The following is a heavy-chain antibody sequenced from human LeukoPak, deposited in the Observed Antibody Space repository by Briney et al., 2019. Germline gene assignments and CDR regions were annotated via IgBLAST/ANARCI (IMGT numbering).Heavy chain of an antibody. J-gene: IGHJ3*02. CDR1: GGSISSSSYY. D-gene: IGHD1-26*01. CDR3: ASGLVGAPDAFDI. CDR2: IYYSGST. V-gene: IGHV4-39*07. Sequence: SETLSLTCTVSGGSISSSSYYWGWIRQPPGKGLEWIGSIYYSGSTNYNPSLKSRVTISVDKSKNQFSLKLSSVTAADTAVYYCASGLVGAPDAFDIWGQGTMVTVSS.